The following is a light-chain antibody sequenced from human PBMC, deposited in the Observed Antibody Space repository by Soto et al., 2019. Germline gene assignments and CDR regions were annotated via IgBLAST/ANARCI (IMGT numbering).Light chain of an antibody. Sequence: QAVVTQPPSVSGAPGQRVTISCTGSSSNIGAGYDVHWYQQLPGTAPKLLIYGNSNRPAGVPDRFSGSKSGTSASLAITGLQAEDEADYYCQAYDSSLVVFGRGTKLTVL. J-gene: IGLJ2*01. CDR3: QAYDSSLVV. CDR2: GNS. CDR1: SSNIGAGYD. V-gene: IGLV1-40*01.